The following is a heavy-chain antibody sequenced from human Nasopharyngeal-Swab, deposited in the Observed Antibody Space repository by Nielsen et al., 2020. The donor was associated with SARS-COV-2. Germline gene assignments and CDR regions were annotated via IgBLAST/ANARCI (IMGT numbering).Heavy chain of an antibody. D-gene: IGHD1-26*01. J-gene: IGHJ6*03. CDR2: ITSSSSTR. CDR3: ARVDSASHRQIRYYNYYYMDV. Sequence: GESLKISCAASGFAFSDYSMDWVRQAPGKGLEWVSYITSSSSTRYYADSVKGRFTVSRDNAKNSLYLQMSSLRDEDTAVYYCARVDSASHRQIRYYNYYYMDVWGKGTTVTVSS. CDR1: GFAFSDYS. V-gene: IGHV3-48*02.